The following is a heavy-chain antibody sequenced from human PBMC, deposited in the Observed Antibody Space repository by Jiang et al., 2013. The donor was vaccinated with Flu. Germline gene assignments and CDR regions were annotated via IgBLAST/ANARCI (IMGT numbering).Heavy chain of an antibody. CDR3: ARGGGNNCAGSVFDV. V-gene: IGHV4-31*02. CDR1: GASIGSGAYY. CDR2: IYYSGYT. Sequence: QLVESGPGLVKFSQTLSLTCSVSGASIGSGAYYWSWIRQHPGKGLEWIGYIYYSGYTFYSPSLTSRPTISMDMSKNQFSLRLTSVTAADTAIYYCARGGGNNCAGSVFDVWGQGTTVTVSS. J-gene: IGHJ3*01. D-gene: IGHD2-21*01.